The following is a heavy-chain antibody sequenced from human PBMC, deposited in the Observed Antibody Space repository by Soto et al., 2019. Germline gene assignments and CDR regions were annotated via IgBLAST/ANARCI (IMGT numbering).Heavy chain of an antibody. D-gene: IGHD3-9*01. Sequence: GGSPRLSCAASGFTFSSYSMNWVRQAPGKGLEWVSSISSSSSYIYYADSVKGRFTISRDNAKNSLYLQMNSLRAEDTAVYYCARAPPSFDWLLSYYFDYWGQGTLVTVSS. CDR3: ARAPPSFDWLLSYYFDY. CDR2: ISSSSSYI. J-gene: IGHJ4*02. V-gene: IGHV3-21*01. CDR1: GFTFSSYS.